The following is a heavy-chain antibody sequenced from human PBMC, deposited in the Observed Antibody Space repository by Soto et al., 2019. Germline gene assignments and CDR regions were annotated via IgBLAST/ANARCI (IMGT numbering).Heavy chain of an antibody. V-gene: IGHV3-21*01. CDR3: VKDEGIEAMDV. Sequence: VRLSCVTSGFTFSRNTMNWVRQAPGKGLEWVASITSSGSYVYYADSVKGRFSASRDNAKNSLSLQMDSLRPDDTAIYFCVKDEGIEAMDVWGQGTTVTVSS. J-gene: IGHJ6*02. CDR2: ITSSGSYV. CDR1: GFTFSRNT. D-gene: IGHD3-3*02.